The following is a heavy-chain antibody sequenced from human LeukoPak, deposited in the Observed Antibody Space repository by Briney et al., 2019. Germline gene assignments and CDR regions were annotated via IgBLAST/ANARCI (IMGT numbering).Heavy chain of an antibody. CDR1: GYSFTTYW. D-gene: IGHD3-22*01. CDR2: IDPSDSYT. CDR3: ARLYYYDSSGYFFDY. J-gene: IGHJ4*02. V-gene: IGHV5-10-1*01. Sequence: GESLRISCKASGYSFTTYWISWVRQMPGKGLEWMGRIDPSDSYTNYSPSFQGHVTISADKSISTVYLQWSSLKASDTAMYYCARLYYYDSSGYFFDYWGQGTLVTVSP.